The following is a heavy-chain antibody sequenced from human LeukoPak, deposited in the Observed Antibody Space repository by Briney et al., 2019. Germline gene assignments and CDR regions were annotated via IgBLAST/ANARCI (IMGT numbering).Heavy chain of an antibody. Sequence: GGSLRLSCAASGFTFSSYAMSWVRQAPGKGLEWVSAISGSGGSTYYADSVKGRFTISRDNSKNTLYLQMNSLRAEDTAVYYCAKDSGATLDYYDSSGYHFDYWGQGTLVTVSS. CDR1: GFTFSSYA. J-gene: IGHJ4*02. V-gene: IGHV3-23*01. D-gene: IGHD3-22*01. CDR2: ISGSGGST. CDR3: AKDSGATLDYYDSSGYHFDY.